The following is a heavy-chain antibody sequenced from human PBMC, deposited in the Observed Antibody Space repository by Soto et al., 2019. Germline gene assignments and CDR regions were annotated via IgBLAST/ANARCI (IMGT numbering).Heavy chain of an antibody. J-gene: IGHJ5*02. Sequence: SETLSLTCTVSGGSISSSSYYWGWIRQPPGKGLEWIGSIYYSGSTYYNPSLKSRVTISVDTSKNQFSLKLSSVTAADTAVYYCARQVAAPSDPWGQGPLVTVSS. CDR2: IYYSGST. CDR1: GGSISSSSYY. D-gene: IGHD6-6*01. V-gene: IGHV4-39*01. CDR3: ARQVAAPSDP.